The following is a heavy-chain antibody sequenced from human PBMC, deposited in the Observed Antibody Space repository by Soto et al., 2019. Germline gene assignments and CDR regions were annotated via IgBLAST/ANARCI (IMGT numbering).Heavy chain of an antibody. Sequence: GASVKVSCKVSGYTLTEFSMHCVRQAPGKGLEWMGGFDPEDAETIYAQKFQGRVTMTEDTSTDTAYMELSSLRSEDTAVYYCATTLGSSLQNDYYGMDVWGQGTTVTVSS. CDR1: GYTLTEFS. J-gene: IGHJ6*02. V-gene: IGHV1-24*01. CDR2: FDPEDAET. CDR3: ATTLGSSLQNDYYGMDV. D-gene: IGHD6-6*01.